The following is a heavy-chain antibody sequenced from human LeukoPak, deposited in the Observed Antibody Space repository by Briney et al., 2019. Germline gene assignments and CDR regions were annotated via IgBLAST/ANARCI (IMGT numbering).Heavy chain of an antibody. J-gene: IGHJ6*03. V-gene: IGHV3-74*01. D-gene: IGHD3-10*01. Sequence: PGGSLRLSCAASGFTFSSYWMHWVRHAPGKGLGWVSRINSDGSSTNYADSVKGRFTISRDNAKNTLYLQMNSLRAEDTAVYYCARAITMVRGEPYYYMDVWGKGTTVTVSS. CDR1: GFTFSSYW. CDR2: INSDGSST. CDR3: ARAITMVRGEPYYYMDV.